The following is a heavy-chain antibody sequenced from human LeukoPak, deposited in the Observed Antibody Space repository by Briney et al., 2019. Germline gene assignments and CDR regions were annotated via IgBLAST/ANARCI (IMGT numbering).Heavy chain of an antibody. CDR1: GYTFTSYY. CDR3: ARGTRDYGSGSYFDY. CDR2: IIPIFGTA. Sequence: SVKVSCKASGYTFTSYYMHWVRQAPGQGLEWMGGIIPIFGTANYAQKFQGRVTITADESTSTAYMELSSLRSEDTAVYYCARGTRDYGSGSYFDYWGQGTLVTVSS. V-gene: IGHV1-69*13. J-gene: IGHJ4*02. D-gene: IGHD3-10*01.